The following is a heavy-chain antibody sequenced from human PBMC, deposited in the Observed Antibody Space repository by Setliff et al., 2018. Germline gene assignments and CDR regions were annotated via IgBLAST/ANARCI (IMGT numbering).Heavy chain of an antibody. D-gene: IGHD1-26*01. CDR2: IKTFSFKA. V-gene: IGHV1-18*01. J-gene: IGHJ3*01. CDR1: GYTFVNYG. CDR3: ARDTRIRESGTYPSDAFDL. Sequence: ASVKVSCKASGYTFVNYGINWVRQAPGQGLEWVGWIKTFSFKANYAQKFQDRVTITTDTSTTTVHMELRGLISDDTAVYFCARDTRIRESGTYPSDAFDLWGQGTMVTVS.